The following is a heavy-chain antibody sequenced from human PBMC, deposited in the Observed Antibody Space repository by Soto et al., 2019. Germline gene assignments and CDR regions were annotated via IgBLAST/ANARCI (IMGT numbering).Heavy chain of an antibody. J-gene: IGHJ4*02. V-gene: IGHV1-69*02. CDR1: GGTFTTYT. D-gene: IGHD4-17*01. CDR2: IIPILGIA. Sequence: GASVKVSCKASGGTFTTYTISWVRQAPGQGLEWMGRIIPILGIANYAQKFQGRVTITADKSTSTAYMELSSLRSEDTAVYYCAKSTTVTTFFDYWGQGTLVTVSS. CDR3: AKSTTVTTFFDY.